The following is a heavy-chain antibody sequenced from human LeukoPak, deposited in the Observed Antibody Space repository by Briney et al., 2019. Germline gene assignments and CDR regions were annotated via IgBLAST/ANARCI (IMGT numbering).Heavy chain of an antibody. D-gene: IGHD2-15*01. CDR3: ARVSAPGGTRLFDY. J-gene: IGHJ4*02. CDR2: INPNSGGT. Sequence: GASVKVSCKASGYTFTGYYMHWVRQAPGQGLECMGWINPNSGGTNYAQKFQGRVTMTRDTSISTAYMELSRLRSDDTAVYYCARVSAPGGTRLFDYWGQGTLVTVSS. CDR1: GYTFTGYY. V-gene: IGHV1-2*02.